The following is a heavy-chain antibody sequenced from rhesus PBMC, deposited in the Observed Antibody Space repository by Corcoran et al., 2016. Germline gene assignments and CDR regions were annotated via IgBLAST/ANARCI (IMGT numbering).Heavy chain of an antibody. Sequence: QVTLKESGPALVKPTQTLTLTFTFSGFSISTSVTGVGWIRQPPGKALEWLASIYWNDRKYYSTALKSRLTSSKDSSKKQVVLTMTNMDPVDTATYCCARVLRYSGRSGHYWGQGVLVTVSS. V-gene: IGHV2-95*01. J-gene: IGHJ4*01. CDR2: IYWNDRK. CDR1: GFSISTSVTG. CDR3: ARVLRYSGRSGHY. D-gene: IGHD6-19*01.